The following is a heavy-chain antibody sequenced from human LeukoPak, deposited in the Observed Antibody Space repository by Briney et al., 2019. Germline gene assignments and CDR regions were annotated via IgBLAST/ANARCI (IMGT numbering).Heavy chain of an antibody. CDR1: GYSISSGYY. CDR3: ARDIYGDYDFWSGYSGYDAFDI. D-gene: IGHD3-3*01. Sequence: PSETLSLTCTVSGYSISSGYYWGWIRQPPGKGLEWIGSIYHSGSTYYNPSLKSRVTISVDTPKNQFSLKLSSVTAADTAVYYCARDIYGDYDFWSGYSGYDAFDIWGQGTMVTVSS. CDR2: IYHSGST. V-gene: IGHV4-38-2*02. J-gene: IGHJ3*02.